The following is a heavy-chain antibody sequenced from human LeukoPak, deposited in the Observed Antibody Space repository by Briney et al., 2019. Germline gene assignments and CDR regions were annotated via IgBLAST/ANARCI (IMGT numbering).Heavy chain of an antibody. CDR1: GYTLTELS. J-gene: IGHJ4*02. V-gene: IGHV1-24*01. Sequence: ASVTVSCKVSGYTLTELSMHWVRQAPGKGLEWMGGFDPEDGETIYAQKFQGRVTMTEDTSTDTAYMELSSLRSEDTAVYYCSCYIAVAGTELELDYWGQGTLVTVSS. CDR2: FDPEDGET. CDR3: SCYIAVAGTELELDY. D-gene: IGHD6-19*01.